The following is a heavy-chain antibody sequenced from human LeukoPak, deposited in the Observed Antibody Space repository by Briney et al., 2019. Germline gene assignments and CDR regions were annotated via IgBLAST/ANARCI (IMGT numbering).Heavy chain of an antibody. D-gene: IGHD2-21*02. J-gene: IGHJ2*01. Sequence: GSLRLSCAASGFTFSSYGMHWVRQAPGKGLEWVAFIRYDGSNKYYADSVKGRFTISRDNSKNTLYLQMNSLRAEDTAVYYCAKDVCGGDCYSYWYFDLWGRGTLVTVSS. CDR3: AKDVCGGDCYSYWYFDL. V-gene: IGHV3-30*02. CDR1: GFTFSSYG. CDR2: IRYDGSNK.